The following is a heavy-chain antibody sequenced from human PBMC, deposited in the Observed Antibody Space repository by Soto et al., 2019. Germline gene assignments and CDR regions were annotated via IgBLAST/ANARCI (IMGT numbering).Heavy chain of an antibody. J-gene: IGHJ5*02. Sequence: QMQLVQSGAEVKKPGSSVNVSCKASGGTFSCYAISWVRQAPGQGLEWMGGIIPIFGTANYAQKFQGRVTITADESTSTAYMELSSLRSEDTAVYYCAGTYCSGGSCYFNWFDPWGQGTLVTVSS. CDR2: IIPIFGTA. CDR1: GGTFSCYA. CDR3: AGTYCSGGSCYFNWFDP. V-gene: IGHV1-69*01. D-gene: IGHD2-15*01.